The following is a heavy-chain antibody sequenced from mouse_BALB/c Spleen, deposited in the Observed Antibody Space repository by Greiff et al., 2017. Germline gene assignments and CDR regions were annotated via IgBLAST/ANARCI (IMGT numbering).Heavy chain of an antibody. V-gene: IGHV1-80*01. CDR1: GYAFSSYW. J-gene: IGHJ2*01. CDR2: IYPGDGDT. D-gene: IGHD2-4*01. Sequence: VQVVESGAELVRPGSSVKISCKASGYAFSSYWMNWVKQRPGQGLEWIGQIYPGDGDTNYNGKFKGKATLTADKSSSTAYMQLSSLTSEDSAVYFCARGRGYDYGDYWGQGTTLTVSS. CDR3: ARGRGYDYGDY.